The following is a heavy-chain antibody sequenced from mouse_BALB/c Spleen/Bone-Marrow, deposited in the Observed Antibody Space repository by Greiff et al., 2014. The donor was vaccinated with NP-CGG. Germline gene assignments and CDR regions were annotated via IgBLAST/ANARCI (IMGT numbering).Heavy chain of an antibody. D-gene: IGHD2-14*01. J-gene: IGHJ4*01. CDR2: INPYNGGT. Sequence: VQLQQSGPELVKPGASMKISCKASGYSFTGYTMNWVKQSHGKNLEWIGLINPYNGGTSYNQKFKGKATLTVDKSSSTAYMELLSLTSEDSAVYYYARKGPYYRYDPYAMDYWGQGTSVTVSS. V-gene: IGHV1-18*01. CDR3: ARKGPYYRYDPYAMDY. CDR1: GYSFTGYT.